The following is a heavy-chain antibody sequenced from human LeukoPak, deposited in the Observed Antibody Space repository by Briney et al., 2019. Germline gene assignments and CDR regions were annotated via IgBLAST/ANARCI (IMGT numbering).Heavy chain of an antibody. V-gene: IGHV1-18*01. CDR1: GYTFTSYG. J-gene: IGHJ4*02. CDR3: ARNVDYDILTGYRTYYFDY. Sequence: AAVKVSFKASGYTFTSYGISWVRQAPGQGLEWMGWISPFNGNTNYAQKLQGRVTMTTDTSTSTAYMELRSLRSDDTAVYYCARNVDYDILTGYRTYYFDYWGQGTLVTVSS. CDR2: ISPFNGNT. D-gene: IGHD3-9*01.